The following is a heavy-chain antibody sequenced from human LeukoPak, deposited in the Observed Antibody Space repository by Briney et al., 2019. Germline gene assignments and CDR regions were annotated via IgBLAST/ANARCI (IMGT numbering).Heavy chain of an antibody. CDR2: INHSGST. CDR1: GGSIRSSYYY. Sequence: SETLSLTCTVSGGSIRSSYYYWSWIRQPPGKGLEWIGEINHSGSTNYNPSLKSRVTISVDTSKNQFSLKLSSVTAADTAVYYCARGGQPLDYWGQGTLVTVSS. V-gene: IGHV4-39*07. CDR3: ARGGQPLDY. D-gene: IGHD3-16*01. J-gene: IGHJ4*02.